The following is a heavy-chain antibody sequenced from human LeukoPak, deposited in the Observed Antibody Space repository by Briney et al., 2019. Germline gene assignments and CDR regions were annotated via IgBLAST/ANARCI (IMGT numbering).Heavy chain of an antibody. V-gene: IGHV3-30*02. J-gene: IGHJ3*02. CDR2: IRYDGSNK. Sequence: GGSLRLSCAASGFTFSSYGMHWVRQAPGKGLEWVAFIRYDGSNKYYADSVKGRFTISRDNSKNTLYLQMNSLRAEDTAVYYCAGSLVPESAFDIWGQGTMVTVSS. CDR3: AGSLVPESAFDI. CDR1: GFTFSSYG. D-gene: IGHD2-15*01.